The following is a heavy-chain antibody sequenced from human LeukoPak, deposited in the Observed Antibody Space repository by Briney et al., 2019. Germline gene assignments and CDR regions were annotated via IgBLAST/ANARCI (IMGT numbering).Heavy chain of an antibody. CDR3: AIRLGYCSSTSCYGAFDI. J-gene: IGHJ3*02. V-gene: IGHV4-4*02. Sequence: SGTLSLTCAVSGVSISSSTWRSWVRPPPREGLEWIGVSYHSGSTNYNTSLKGRVTISVDKSKNQFSLKLSPVTAADTAVYYCAIRLGYCSSTSCYGAFDIWGQGTMVTVSS. CDR1: GVSISSSTW. D-gene: IGHD2-2*01. CDR2: SYHSGST.